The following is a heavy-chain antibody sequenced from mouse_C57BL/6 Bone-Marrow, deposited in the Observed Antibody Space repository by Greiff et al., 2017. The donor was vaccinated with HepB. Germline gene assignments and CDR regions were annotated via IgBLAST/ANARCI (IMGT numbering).Heavy chain of an antibody. CDR3: AILYDGYLFAY. Sequence: QVHVKQPGAELVKPGASVKVSCKASGYTFTSYWMHWVKQRPGQGLEWIGRIHPSDSDTNYNQKFKGKATLTVDKSSSTAYMQLSSLTSEDSAVYYCAILYDGYLFAYWGQGTLVTVSA. D-gene: IGHD2-3*01. J-gene: IGHJ3*01. V-gene: IGHV1-74*01. CDR1: GYTFTSYW. CDR2: IHPSDSDT.